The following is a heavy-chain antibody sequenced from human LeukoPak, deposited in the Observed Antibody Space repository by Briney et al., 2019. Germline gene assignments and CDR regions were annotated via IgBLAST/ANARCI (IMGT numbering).Heavy chain of an antibody. V-gene: IGHV4-39*01. J-gene: IGHJ4*02. CDR1: GGSISSSSYY. Sequence: KASETLSLTCTVSGGSISSSSYYWGWIHQPPGKGLEWIGSIYYSGSTYYNPSLKSRVTISVDTSKNQFSLKLSSVTAADTAVYYCARHEVTTVVTPDYWGQGTLVTVSS. CDR3: ARHEVTTVVTPDY. D-gene: IGHD4-23*01. CDR2: IYYSGST.